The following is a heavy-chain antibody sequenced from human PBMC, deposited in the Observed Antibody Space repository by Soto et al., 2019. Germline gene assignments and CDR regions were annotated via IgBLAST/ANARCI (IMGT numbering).Heavy chain of an antibody. CDR3: ASQRNHKYSNYPAPLAY. V-gene: IGHV1-3*01. Sequence: KGAGYGLTGYPVRWRRNAPGQRLEWMGWINAGNGNTKYSQKFQGRVTITRDTSASTAYMELSSLRSEDTAVYYCASQRNHKYSNYPAPLAYWGNGTLVPVSS. CDR1: GYGLTGYP. J-gene: IGHJ4*01. D-gene: IGHD4-4*01. CDR2: INAGNGNT.